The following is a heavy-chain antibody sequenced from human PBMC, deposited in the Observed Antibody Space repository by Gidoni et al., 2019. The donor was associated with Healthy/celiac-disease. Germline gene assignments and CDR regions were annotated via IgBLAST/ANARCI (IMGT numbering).Heavy chain of an antibody. D-gene: IGHD3-22*01. CDR2: ISYDGSNK. CDR3: ARSYDSSGYGAFDI. Sequence: QVQLVESGGGVVQPGRSLRLSCAASGFTFRSYGMHWVRQATGKGLEWVAVISYDGSNKYYADSVKGRFTISRDNSKNTLYLQMNSLRAEDTAVYYCARSYDSSGYGAFDIWGQGTMVTVSS. J-gene: IGHJ3*02. V-gene: IGHV3-30*03. CDR1: GFTFRSYG.